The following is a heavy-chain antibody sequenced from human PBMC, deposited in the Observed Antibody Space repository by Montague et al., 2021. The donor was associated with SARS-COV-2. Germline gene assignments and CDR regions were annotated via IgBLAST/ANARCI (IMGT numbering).Heavy chain of an antibody. CDR3: ARWDPQTLTLIGLRGKSASDY. CDR1: GGSFSGYY. V-gene: IGHV4-34*01. CDR2: INHSGTT. J-gene: IGHJ4*02. Sequence: ETLSLTCAIYGGSFSGYYWTWIRQSPGKGLEWIAEINHSGTTNYNFNPSLRSRVTISVDTSKSQFSLKLSSVTAADTGVYYCARWDPQTLTLIGLRGKSASDYWGQGILVTVSS. D-gene: IGHD4-23*01.